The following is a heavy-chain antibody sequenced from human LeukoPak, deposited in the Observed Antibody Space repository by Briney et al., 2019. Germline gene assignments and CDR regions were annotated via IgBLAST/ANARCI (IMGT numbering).Heavy chain of an antibody. Sequence: GESLKISCEGSGYIFTSYWIGWGRQMPGKGLEGMGIIYPGDSDTRYSPSFHGQVTISADTPISTAYLQWSSLKASDTAMYYCARRGGSLNYVDYWGQGTLVTVSS. CDR3: ARRGGSLNYVDY. CDR2: IYPGDSDT. J-gene: IGHJ4*02. D-gene: IGHD1-26*01. V-gene: IGHV5-51*01. CDR1: GYIFTSYW.